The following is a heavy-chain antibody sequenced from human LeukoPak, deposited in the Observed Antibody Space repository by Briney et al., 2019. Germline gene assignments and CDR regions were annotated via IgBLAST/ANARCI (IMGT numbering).Heavy chain of an antibody. CDR2: ISGSGGST. Sequence: GGSLRLSCAASGFTFSSYAMSWIRQAPGRGLEWVSGISGSGGSTSYADSVKGRFTISRDNSKNTLYLQMNSLRAEDAAVYYCAKGVRGVIRDAFDIWGQGTMVTVSS. CDR3: AKGVRGVIRDAFDI. V-gene: IGHV3-23*01. D-gene: IGHD3-10*01. CDR1: GFTFSSYA. J-gene: IGHJ3*02.